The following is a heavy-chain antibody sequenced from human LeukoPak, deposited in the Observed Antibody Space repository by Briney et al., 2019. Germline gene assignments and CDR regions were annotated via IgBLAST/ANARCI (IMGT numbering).Heavy chain of an antibody. CDR2: IIPIFGTA. CDR3: ARSPALYYYDSSGSY. CDR1: GGTFSSYA. D-gene: IGHD3-22*01. J-gene: IGHJ4*02. V-gene: IGHV1-69*05. Sequence: ASVKVSCKASGGTFSSYAISWVRQAPGQGLEWMGRIIPIFGTANYAQKFQGRVTITTDESTSTAYMELSSLRSEDTALYYCARSPALYYYDSSGSYWGQGTLVTVSS.